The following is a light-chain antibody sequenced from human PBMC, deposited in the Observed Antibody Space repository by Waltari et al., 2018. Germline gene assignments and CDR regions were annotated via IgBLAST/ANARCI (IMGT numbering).Light chain of an antibody. CDR2: GAS. CDR1: QSVSSSH. V-gene: IGKV3-20*01. J-gene: IGKJ2*01. CDR3: QEYGSSPMFT. Sequence: ETVLTQSPDTLSLSPGARATLSCRASQSVSSSHLAWYPQKPGQAPRLLIYGASSRATGIPDRFSGSGSGTDFTLTISRLEPEDFAVYYCQEYGSSPMFTFGQGTKVEIK.